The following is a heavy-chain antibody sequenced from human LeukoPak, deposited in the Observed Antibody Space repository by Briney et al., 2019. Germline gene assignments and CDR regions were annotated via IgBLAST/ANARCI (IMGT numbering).Heavy chain of an antibody. CDR1: GFTFSSYA. D-gene: IGHD3-16*01. V-gene: IGHV3-23*01. CDR3: ALATGGYYGMDV. Sequence: GGSLRLSCAASGFTFSSYAMSWVRQAPGKGLEWVSAISGSGGSTYYADSVKGRFTISRDNSKNTLYLQMNSLRAEDTAVYYCALATGGYYGMDVWGQGTTVTVSS. J-gene: IGHJ6*02. CDR2: ISGSGGST.